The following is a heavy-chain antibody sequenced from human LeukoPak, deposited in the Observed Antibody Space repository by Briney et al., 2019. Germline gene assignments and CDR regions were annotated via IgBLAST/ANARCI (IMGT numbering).Heavy chain of an antibody. CDR2: IYYSGST. CDR1: GGSISSYY. J-gene: IGHJ4*02. CDR3: ARDSSGYSFDY. V-gene: IGHV4-59*01. Sequence: SETLSLTCTDSGGSISSYYRSWIRQPPGKGLEWIGYIYYSGSTNYNPSLKSRVTISVDTSKNQFSLKLSSVTAADTAVYYCARDSSGYSFDYWGQGTLVTVSS. D-gene: IGHD3-22*01.